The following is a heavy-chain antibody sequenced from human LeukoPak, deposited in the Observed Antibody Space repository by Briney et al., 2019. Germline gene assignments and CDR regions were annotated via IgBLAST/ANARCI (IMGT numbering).Heavy chain of an antibody. D-gene: IGHD6-19*01. Sequence: SETLSLTCTVSGGSISSYYWSWIRQPPGKGLEWIGYIYYSGSTNYNPSLKSRVTISVDTSKNQFSLKLSPVTAADTAVYYCARDTVAGPLGAFDIWGQGTMVTVSS. V-gene: IGHV4-59*01. CDR2: IYYSGST. CDR3: ARDTVAGPLGAFDI. CDR1: GGSISSYY. J-gene: IGHJ3*02.